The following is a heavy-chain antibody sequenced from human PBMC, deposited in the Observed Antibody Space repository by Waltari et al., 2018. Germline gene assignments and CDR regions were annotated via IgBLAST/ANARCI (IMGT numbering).Heavy chain of an antibody. CDR2: IKTDGSET. CDR3: AIGGVETSWYWRY. J-gene: IGHJ4*02. D-gene: IGHD6-13*01. CDR1: GFALRGPG. V-gene: IGHV3-7*01. Sequence: EVQVVESGGGLVQPGGCRRLACAAPGFALRGPGMTWVRQAPGKGLEWVANIKTDGSETYYVDSVKGRFTISRDNTKNSLYLQMSSLRAEDTAVYYCAIGGVETSWYWRYWGQGTLVTVSS.